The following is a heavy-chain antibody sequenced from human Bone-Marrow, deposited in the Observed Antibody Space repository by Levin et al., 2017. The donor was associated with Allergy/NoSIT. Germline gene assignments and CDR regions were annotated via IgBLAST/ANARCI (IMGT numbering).Heavy chain of an antibody. D-gene: IGHD3-9*01. V-gene: IGHV3-33*01. J-gene: IGHJ6*03. CDR2: IWHDGSKT. Sequence: PGESLKISCAASGFTFNSYGMHWVRQAPGKGLEWVAVIWHDGSKTYHADSVKGRFTISRDNSKNTLYLQMTGLRVEDTAVYYCVRQGTIHMDVWGKGTTVSVSS. CDR3: VRQGTIHMDV. CDR1: GFTFNSYG.